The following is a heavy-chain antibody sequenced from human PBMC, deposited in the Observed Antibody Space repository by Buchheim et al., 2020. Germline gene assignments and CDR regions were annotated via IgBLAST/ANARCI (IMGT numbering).Heavy chain of an antibody. D-gene: IGHD2-21*01. CDR1: GGSISSNYW. CDR3: ARIPYYYYYGLDV. CDR2: IYHSGST. J-gene: IGHJ6*02. Sequence: QVQLQESGPGLVKPSGTLSLTCDVSGGSISSNYWWSGVRQPPGMGLEWIGEIYHSGSTNYNPSLKSRVTISVDKSKNQFSPKLTSVTAADTAVYYCARIPYYYYYGLDVWGQGTT. V-gene: IGHV4-4*02.